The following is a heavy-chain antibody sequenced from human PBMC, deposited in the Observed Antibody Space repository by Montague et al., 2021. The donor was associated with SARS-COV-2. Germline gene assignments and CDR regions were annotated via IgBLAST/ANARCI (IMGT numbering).Heavy chain of an antibody. CDR3: TRDRGIAAADNYYYGMDV. J-gene: IGHJ6*02. D-gene: IGHD6-13*01. Sequence: SETLSLTCTVSGDSIGSYHWTWIRQPPGKGLEWIGRISDSGRTIYNPSLKSRVTISVDTSKNQFFLNLRSMVAADTAIYYCTRDRGIAAADNYYYGMDVWGPGTTSTVS. CDR1: GDSIGSYH. CDR2: ISDSGRT. V-gene: IGHV4-59*13.